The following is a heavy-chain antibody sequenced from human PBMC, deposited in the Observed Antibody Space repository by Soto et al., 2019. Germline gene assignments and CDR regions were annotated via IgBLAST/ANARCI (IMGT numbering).Heavy chain of an antibody. J-gene: IGHJ5*02. V-gene: IGHV3-74*01. CDR2: ISADGSDT. CDR1: GFTLSNDL. CDR3: LSKLPSVPWRA. D-gene: IGHD4-4*01. Sequence: EVLLVESGGVLVQPGGSLRLSCSASGFTLSNDLVHWVRQSPGKGLVWVSRISADGSDTAYADSVKGRFSISRDNARNTVDLQMSGLRDDDPAVYYCLSKLPSVPWRAWGQGTLVTVSS.